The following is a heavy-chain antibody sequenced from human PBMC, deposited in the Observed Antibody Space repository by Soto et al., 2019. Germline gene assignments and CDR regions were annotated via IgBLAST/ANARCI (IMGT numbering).Heavy chain of an antibody. J-gene: IGHJ4*02. Sequence: GGSLSLSCAGSGFIFSNSAFHWVRQAPGKGLEWVALISYGGNNKYYADSVKGRFTISRDNSKNTLYLQMHSLRADDTAVYYCAREVASYDRSGFFDYWGQGALVTVSS. CDR3: AREVASYDRSGFFDY. D-gene: IGHD3-22*01. CDR1: GFIFSNSA. V-gene: IGHV3-30-3*01. CDR2: ISYGGNNK.